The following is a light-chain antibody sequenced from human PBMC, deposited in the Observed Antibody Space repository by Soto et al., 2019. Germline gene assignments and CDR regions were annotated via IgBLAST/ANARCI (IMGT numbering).Light chain of an antibody. Sequence: QSVLTQPASVSGSPGQSITISCSGTSSDVGSYKPVSWYQKYPGKSPKVMIYEGTKRPSGVSGRFSGSTSGNTASLTISGLLAEDEADYYCCSYADSNTLIFGGGTKLTVL. V-gene: IGLV2-23*01. CDR1: SSDVGSYKP. CDR2: EGT. CDR3: CSYADSNTLI. J-gene: IGLJ2*01.